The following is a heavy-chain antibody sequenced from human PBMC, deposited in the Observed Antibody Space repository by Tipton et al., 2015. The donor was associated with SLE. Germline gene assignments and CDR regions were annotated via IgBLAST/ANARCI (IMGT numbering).Heavy chain of an antibody. J-gene: IGHJ3*02. CDR2: INHSGST. CDR3: ARAQPPNLVGTNHDAFDI. V-gene: IGHV4-34*01. CDR1: GFHYSGHW. Sequence: LRLSCAASGFHYSGHWLHWVRQPPGKGLEWIGEINHSGSTNYNPSLKSRVTISVDTSKNQFSLKLSSVTAADTAVYYCARAQPPNLVGTNHDAFDIWGQGTLVTVSS. D-gene: IGHD1-26*01.